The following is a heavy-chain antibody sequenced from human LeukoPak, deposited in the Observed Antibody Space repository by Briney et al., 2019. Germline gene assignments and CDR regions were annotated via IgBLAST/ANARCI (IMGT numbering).Heavy chain of an antibody. Sequence: SETLSLTCSVSGGSISGFYWSWIRQPPGKGLEWIAYIHDSGSSNYNPSLKSRVTISVDTSKDQLSLKVSSVTAADTAVYYCERHSGSVRDTWLHPWGQGTRVTVSS. V-gene: IGHV4-59*08. J-gene: IGHJ5*02. CDR1: GGSISGFY. CDR3: ERHSGSVRDTWLHP. CDR2: IHDSGSS. D-gene: IGHD5/OR15-5a*01.